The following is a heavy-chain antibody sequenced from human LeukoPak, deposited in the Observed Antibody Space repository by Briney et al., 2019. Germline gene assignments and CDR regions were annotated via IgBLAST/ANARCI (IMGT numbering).Heavy chain of an antibody. D-gene: IGHD3-22*01. CDR1: GGSISSSSYY. J-gene: IGHJ5*02. V-gene: IGHV4-39*01. CDR2: IYYSGST. Sequence: SETLSLTCTVSGGSISSSSYYWGWIRQPPGKGREWIGSIYYSGSTYYNPSLKSRVTISVDTSKNQFSLKLSSVTAADTAVYYCARSSVVTGGFDPWGQGTLVTVSS. CDR3: ARSSVVTGGFDP.